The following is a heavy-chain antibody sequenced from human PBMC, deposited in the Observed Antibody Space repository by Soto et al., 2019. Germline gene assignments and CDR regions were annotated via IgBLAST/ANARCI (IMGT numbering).Heavy chain of an antibody. CDR1: GFTFSSYS. V-gene: IGHV3-48*02. CDR3: ARDRVSDIVATIRTSYYYYGMDV. D-gene: IGHD5-12*01. Sequence: RLSCAASGFTFSSYSMNWVRQAPGKGLEWVSYISSSSSTIYYADSVKGRFTISRDNAKNSLYLQMNSLRDEDTAVYYCARDRVSDIVATIRTSYYYYGMDVWGQGTTVTVSS. CDR2: ISSSSSTI. J-gene: IGHJ6*02.